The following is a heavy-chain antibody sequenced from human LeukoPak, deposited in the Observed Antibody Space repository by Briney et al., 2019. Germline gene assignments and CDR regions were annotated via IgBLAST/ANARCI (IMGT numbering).Heavy chain of an antibody. Sequence: PGGSLRLSCAASGFTFSSYGMHWVRQAPGKGLEWVAFIRYDGNNKNYADSVKGRFTISRDNSKNTLYLQMNSLRAEDTAVYYCARSRRRELLRTYFDYWGQGTLVTVSS. V-gene: IGHV3-30*02. D-gene: IGHD1-26*01. CDR1: GFTFSSYG. CDR2: IRYDGNNK. CDR3: ARSRRRELLRTYFDY. J-gene: IGHJ4*02.